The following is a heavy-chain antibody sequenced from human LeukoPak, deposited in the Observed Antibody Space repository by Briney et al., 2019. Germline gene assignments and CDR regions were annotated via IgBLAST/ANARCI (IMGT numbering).Heavy chain of an antibody. D-gene: IGHD1-26*01. CDR2: IKQDGSEK. CDR3: ARGFRGSFDY. CDR1: GFTSSSYW. Sequence: PGGSLRLSCAASGFTSSSYWMSWVRQAPGKGLEWVANIKQDGSEKYYVDSVKGRFTISRDNAKNSLYLQMNSLRAEDTAAYYCARGFRGSFDYWGQGTLVTVSS. J-gene: IGHJ4*02. V-gene: IGHV3-7*01.